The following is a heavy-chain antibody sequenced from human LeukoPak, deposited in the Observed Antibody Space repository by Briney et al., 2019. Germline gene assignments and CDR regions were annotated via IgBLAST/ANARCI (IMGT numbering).Heavy chain of an antibody. CDR3: ARDDGAGGPFDY. V-gene: IGHV3-66*01. CDR1: GFTVSTNY. CDR2: IQSGGST. J-gene: IGHJ4*02. D-gene: IGHD3-10*01. Sequence: GGSLRPSCVVSGFTVSTNYMNWVRQAPGKGLEWVSLIQSGGSTYYTDSAKGRFTISRDNSKNTLYLQLNSLRAEDTAVYYCARDDGAGGPFDYWGQGTLVTVSS.